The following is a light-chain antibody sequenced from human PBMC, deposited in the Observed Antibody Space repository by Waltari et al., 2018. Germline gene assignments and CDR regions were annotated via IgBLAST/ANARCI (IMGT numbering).Light chain of an antibody. J-gene: IGLJ2*01. V-gene: IGLV2-8*01. CDR3: SSYTGIRSVI. CDR1: SRDVGSYIH. CDR2: EVN. Sequence: QSALTQPPSASGSPGQSVTISCSGSSRDVGSYIHVSWYQQHPGKAPRHIIYEVNKRPSGVPDRFSGSKSGNTASLTVSGLQSEDEAVYFCSSYTGIRSVIFGGGTHLSVL.